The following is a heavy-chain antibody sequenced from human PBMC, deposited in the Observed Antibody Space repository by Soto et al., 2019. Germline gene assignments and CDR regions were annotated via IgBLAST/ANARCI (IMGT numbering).Heavy chain of an antibody. V-gene: IGHV1-18*04. CDR1: GYTFTNYG. CDR2: ISADSGDT. D-gene: IGHD6-6*01. Sequence: QVQLVQSGPEVKKPGASVKVSCTPSGYTFTNYGVNWVRQAPRQGLEWMGWISADSGDTKYAQKFQGRVTMTTDTSTRTAYMELRSLRFDDSAVYYCARGGRYSSSSDLTYWGQGTLVTVSS. CDR3: ARGGRYSSSSDLTY. J-gene: IGHJ4*02.